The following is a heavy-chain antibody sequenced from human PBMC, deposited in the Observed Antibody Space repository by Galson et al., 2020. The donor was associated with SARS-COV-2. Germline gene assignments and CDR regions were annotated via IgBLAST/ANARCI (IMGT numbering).Heavy chain of an antibody. J-gene: IGHJ4*02. V-gene: IGHV3-30*01. Sequence: GGSLRLSCAASGFTFSSYAMHWVRQAPGKGLEWVAVISYDGSNKYYADSVKGRFTISRDNSKNTLYLQMNSLRAEDTAVYYCARDWRGIAAAGTIDCDYWGQGTLVTVSS. CDR3: ARDWRGIAAAGTIDCDY. CDR2: ISYDGSNK. CDR1: GFTFSSYA. D-gene: IGHD6-13*01.